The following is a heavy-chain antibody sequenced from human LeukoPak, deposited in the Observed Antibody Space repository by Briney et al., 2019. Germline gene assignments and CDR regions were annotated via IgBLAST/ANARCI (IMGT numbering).Heavy chain of an antibody. CDR3: ARSCTTISCYSPRTDY. CDR1: GFTLNNYE. V-gene: IGHV3-48*03. J-gene: IGHJ4*02. CDR2: ISSSGSTI. Sequence: GGSLRLSCAASGFTLNNYEMNWVRQAPGKGLEWFSYISSSGSTIYYADSVKGRFTISRDNAKNSLYLQMNSLRAEDTAVYYCARSCTTISCYSPRTDYWGQGTLVTVSS. D-gene: IGHD2-2*01.